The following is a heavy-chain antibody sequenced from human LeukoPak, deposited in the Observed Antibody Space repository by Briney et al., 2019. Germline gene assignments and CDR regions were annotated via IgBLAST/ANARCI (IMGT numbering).Heavy chain of an antibody. CDR1: GFTFGSFG. D-gene: IGHD3-3*01. V-gene: IGHV3-30*04. J-gene: IGHJ6*03. CDR3: ARNYDYWSGPYYMDV. CDR2: ISYEGSDK. Sequence: PGGSLRLSCVASGFTFGSFGMHWVRQAPGKGLEWVAVISYEGSDKEYTDFVKGRFTISRDNSKNTLDLQMSSLRAEDTAVYYCARNYDYWSGPYYMDVWGKGTTVTVSS.